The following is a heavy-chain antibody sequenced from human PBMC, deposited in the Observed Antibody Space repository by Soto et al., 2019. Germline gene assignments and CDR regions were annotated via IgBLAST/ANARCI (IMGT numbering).Heavy chain of an antibody. J-gene: IGHJ4*02. D-gene: IGHD3-3*01. CDR2: IVVGSGNT. V-gene: IGHV1-58*02. CDR1: GFTFTSSA. Sequence: EASVKVSCKASGFTFTSSAMQWVRQARGQRLEWIGWIVVGSGNTNYAQKFQERVTITRDMSTSTAYMKLSSLRSEDTAVYYCGAWGSGYYTGMGEAGDYFDYWGKGPLVTVSS. CDR3: GAWGSGYYTGMGEAGDYFDY.